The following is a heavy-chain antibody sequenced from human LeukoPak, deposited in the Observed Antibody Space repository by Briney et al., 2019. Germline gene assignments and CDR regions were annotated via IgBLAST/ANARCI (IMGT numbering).Heavy chain of an antibody. D-gene: IGHD1-7*01. CDR2: VYDTGDT. CDR1: GTSITRTY. J-gene: IGHJ5*02. V-gene: IGHV4-59*12. Sequence: PSETLSLTCTVSGTSITRTYWSWIRQPPGRGLESVGYVYDTGDTNYNPSLKSRVTMSLDTSKNQFSLTLSSVTAADTAVYYCARGGRPGTNQWFPFAPWGKGS. CDR3: ARGGRPGTNQWFPFAP.